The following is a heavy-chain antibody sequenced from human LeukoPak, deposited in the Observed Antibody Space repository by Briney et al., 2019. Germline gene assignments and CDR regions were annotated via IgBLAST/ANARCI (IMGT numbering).Heavy chain of an antibody. Sequence: ASVKVSCKASGCTFTSYDVNWVRQATGQGLEWMGWMNPNSGNTGYAQKFQGRVTMTRNTSISTAYMELSSLRSEDTAVYYCARGGGLYCSSTSCYDVGVGYWGQGTLVTVSS. J-gene: IGHJ4*02. CDR3: ARGGGLYCSSTSCYDVGVGY. V-gene: IGHV1-8*01. D-gene: IGHD2-2*01. CDR1: GCTFTSYD. CDR2: MNPNSGNT.